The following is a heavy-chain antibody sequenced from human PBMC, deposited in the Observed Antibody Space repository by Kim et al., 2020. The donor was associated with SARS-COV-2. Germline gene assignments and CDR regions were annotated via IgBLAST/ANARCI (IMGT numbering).Heavy chain of an antibody. CDR3: TTVGV. Sequence: DGGKTDYPTPAKGKFTISRDASKNTLYLQMNSLKTEDTAVYYCTTVGVWGQGTLVTVSS. J-gene: IGHJ4*02. D-gene: IGHD2-8*01. V-gene: IGHV3-15*01. CDR2: DGGKT.